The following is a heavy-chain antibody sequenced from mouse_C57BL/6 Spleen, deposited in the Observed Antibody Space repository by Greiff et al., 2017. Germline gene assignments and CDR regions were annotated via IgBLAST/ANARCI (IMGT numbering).Heavy chain of an antibody. J-gene: IGHJ1*03. Sequence: EVKLVESGGGLVQPGGSLKLSCAASGFTFSDYYMYWVRQTPETRLQWVAYISNGGGSTYYPDTVKGRFTISRDNAKNTLYLQMSRLKSEDTAMYYCARHYYYGSSYPYFDVWGTGTTVTVSS. D-gene: IGHD1-1*01. CDR1: GFTFSDYY. CDR2: ISNGGGST. CDR3: ARHYYYGSSYPYFDV. V-gene: IGHV5-12*01.